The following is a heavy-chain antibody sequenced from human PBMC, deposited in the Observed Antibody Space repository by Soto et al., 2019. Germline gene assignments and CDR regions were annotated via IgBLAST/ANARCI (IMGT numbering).Heavy chain of an antibody. CDR2: INHSGST. V-gene: IGHV4-34*01. CDR3: ARGGPLIAAAGTGHWFDP. J-gene: IGHJ5*02. Sequence: SETLSLTCAVYGGSFSGYYWSWIRQPPGKGLEWIGEINHSGSTNYNPSLKSRVTISVDTSKNQFSLKLSSVTAADTAVYYCARGGPLIAAAGTGHWFDPWGQGTLVTVSS. CDR1: GGSFSGYY. D-gene: IGHD6-13*01.